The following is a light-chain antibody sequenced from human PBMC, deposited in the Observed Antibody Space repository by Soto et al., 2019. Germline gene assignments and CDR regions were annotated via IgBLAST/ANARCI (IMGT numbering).Light chain of an antibody. CDR2: DAS. J-gene: IGKJ2*01. CDR3: QQRTNWPLYT. V-gene: IGKV3-11*01. Sequence: EIVLTQSPATLSLSPGERATLSCRASQSVSASLAWYQQKPGQAPRLLISDASNRATGITARFSGSGSGTDFTLTISSLEPEDFAVYYCQQRTNWPLYTFGQGTKLEIK. CDR1: QSVSAS.